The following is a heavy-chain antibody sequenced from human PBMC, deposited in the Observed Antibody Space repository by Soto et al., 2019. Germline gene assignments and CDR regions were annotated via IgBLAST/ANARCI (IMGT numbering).Heavy chain of an antibody. Sequence: QVQLEESGGGVVQPGRSLRLSCKASGFTFSSFGIHWVRQAPGKGLEWVSVIWYDGSKQYHADSVKGRFSISRDDSKNTVDLQMNNLRPEDTAVYYCVRDRGNWFDPWGQGTLVSVSS. V-gene: IGHV3-33*01. CDR2: IWYDGSKQ. CDR3: VRDRGNWFDP. D-gene: IGHD3-10*01. J-gene: IGHJ5*02. CDR1: GFTFSSFG.